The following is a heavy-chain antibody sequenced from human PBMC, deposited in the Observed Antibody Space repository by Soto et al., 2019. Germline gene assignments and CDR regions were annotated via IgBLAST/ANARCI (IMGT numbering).Heavy chain of an antibody. J-gene: IGHJ3*02. Sequence: EVQLVESGGGLVQPGGSTRLSCATSGFPVSDHHMDWVRQAPGKGLEWVGRSRNKANDDTTEYAASVKGSLSISRDDSKNSMYLQMNSLKAADTATYYWSIVGGYRGGFSPFDIWGQGTMVTVSS. V-gene: IGHV3-72*01. CDR2: SRNKANDDTT. CDR1: GFPVSDHH. CDR3: SIVGGYRGGFSPFDI. D-gene: IGHD3-16*01.